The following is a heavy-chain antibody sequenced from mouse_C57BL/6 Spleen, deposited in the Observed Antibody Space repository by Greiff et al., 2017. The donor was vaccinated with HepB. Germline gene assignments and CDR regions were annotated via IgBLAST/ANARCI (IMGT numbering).Heavy chain of an antibody. J-gene: IGHJ2*01. V-gene: IGHV5-4*03. CDR1: GFTFSSYA. CDR2: ISDGGSYT. Sequence: EVKVVESGGGLVKPGGSLKLSCAASGFTFSSYAMSWVRQTPEKRLEWVATISDGGSYTYYPDNVKGRFTISRDNAKNNLYLQMSHLKSEDTAMYYCARAFYDGYFDYWGQGTTLTVSS. CDR3: ARAFYDGYFDY. D-gene: IGHD2-3*01.